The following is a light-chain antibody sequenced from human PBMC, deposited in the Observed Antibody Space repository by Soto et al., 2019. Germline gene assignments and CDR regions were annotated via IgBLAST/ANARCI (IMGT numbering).Light chain of an antibody. CDR2: GAS. CDR3: QQYGSSPPWT. CDR1: QSVSSSY. J-gene: IGKJ1*01. Sequence: EIVLTQSPGTLSLSPGERATLSCRASQSVSSSYLAWYQQKPGQAPRLLIYGASSRATGIPDRFSGSGSGTDFTLTISRREPEDFAVYCCQQYGSSPPWTFGQGTKVEIK. V-gene: IGKV3-20*01.